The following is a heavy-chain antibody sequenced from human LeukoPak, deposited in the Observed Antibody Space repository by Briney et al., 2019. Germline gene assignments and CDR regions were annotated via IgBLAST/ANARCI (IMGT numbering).Heavy chain of an antibody. CDR3: TRATWDTGNPFDY. V-gene: IGHV3-74*01. Sequence: GGSLRLSCAASGFTFRSYWMHWVRQAPGKGLVWVSRINSDGSSTSYADSVKGRFTISRDNAKNTLYLQMNSLRAEDTAVYYCTRATWDTGNPFDYWGQGTLVTVSS. CDR1: GFTFRSYW. J-gene: IGHJ4*02. CDR2: INSDGSST. D-gene: IGHD5-18*01.